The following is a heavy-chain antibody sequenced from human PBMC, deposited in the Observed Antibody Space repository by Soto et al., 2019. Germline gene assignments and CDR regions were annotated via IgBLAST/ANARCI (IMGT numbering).Heavy chain of an antibody. D-gene: IGHD3-22*01. CDR2: ISGSGGST. CDR3: AKCLTYYYDSSGYYRR. Sequence: EVQLLESGGGLVQPGGSLRLSCAASGFTFSSYAMSWVRQAPGKGLEWVSAISGSGGSTYYADSVKGRFTISRDNSKNTLYLQMNSLRAEDTAVYYCAKCLTYYYDSSGYYRRWGQGTLVTVSS. J-gene: IGHJ4*02. V-gene: IGHV3-23*01. CDR1: GFTFSSYA.